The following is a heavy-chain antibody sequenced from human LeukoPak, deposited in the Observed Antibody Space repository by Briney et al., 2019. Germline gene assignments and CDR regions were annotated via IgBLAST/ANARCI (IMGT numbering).Heavy chain of an antibody. CDR2: TYYRSTWYN. CDR3: ARGGEYRNDFDY. Sequence: SQTLSLTCAISGDSVSSNSVTWNWIRQSPSRGLEWLGRTYYRSTWYNDYAVSVRGRITVNPDTSKNQFSLHLSSVTAADTAVYYCARGGEYRNDFDYWGQGTLVTVSS. J-gene: IGHJ4*02. V-gene: IGHV6-1*01. D-gene: IGHD4-11*01. CDR1: GDSVSSNSVT.